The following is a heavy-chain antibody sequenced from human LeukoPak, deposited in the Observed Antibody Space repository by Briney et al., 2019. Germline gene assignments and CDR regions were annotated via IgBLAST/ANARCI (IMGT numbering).Heavy chain of an antibody. CDR3: AKDRRLDY. Sequence: GGSLRLSCGASGYPHSICAVRCARGARGRGLEWVSAIRDDGTWYAATVKGRFTISRDNSKLTLYLQMNSLRAEDTAVYYCAKDRRLDYWGQGTLVTVSS. J-gene: IGHJ4*02. V-gene: IGHV3-23*01. CDR2: IRDDGT. CDR1: GYPHSICA.